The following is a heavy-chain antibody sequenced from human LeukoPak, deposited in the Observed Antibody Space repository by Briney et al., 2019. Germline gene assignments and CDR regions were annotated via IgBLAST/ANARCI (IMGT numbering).Heavy chain of an antibody. CDR2: TRNKANSYTT. D-gene: IGHD1-26*01. CDR3: WGSYLLDAFDI. Sequence: GGSLRLSCAASGFTFSDHYMDWVRQAPGKGLEWVGRTRNKANSYTTEYAASVKGRFTISRDDSKNSLYLQMNSLKTEDTAVYYCWGSYLLDAFDIWGQGTMVTVSS. J-gene: IGHJ3*02. CDR1: GFTFSDHY. V-gene: IGHV3-72*01.